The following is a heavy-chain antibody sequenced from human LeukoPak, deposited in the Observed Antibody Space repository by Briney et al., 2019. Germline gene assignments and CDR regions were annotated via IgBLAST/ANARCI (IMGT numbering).Heavy chain of an antibody. V-gene: IGHV4-39*07. D-gene: IGHD2-8*01. CDR1: GGSISSSSYY. J-gene: IGHJ4*02. CDR3: ARDRNCTNGVCYFDC. CDR2: IYYSGST. Sequence: SETLSLTCTVSGGSISSSSYYWGWIRQPPGKGLEWIGSIYYSGSTYYNPSLKSRVTISVDTSKNQFSLKLSSVTAADTAVYYCARDRNCTNGVCYFDCWGQGTLVTVSS.